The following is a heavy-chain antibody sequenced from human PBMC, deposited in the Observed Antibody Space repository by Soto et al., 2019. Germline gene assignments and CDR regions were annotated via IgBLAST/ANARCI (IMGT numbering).Heavy chain of an antibody. CDR1: GGSISSYY. D-gene: IGHD2-15*01. Sequence: SETLSLTCTVSGGSISSYYWSWIRQPPGKGLEWIGYIYYNVNTNYNPSLKSRVTISVDTSKNQFSLKLTSVSAADAAVYYCARRECSGGTCSFDPWGQGTLVTVSS. V-gene: IGHV4-59*08. J-gene: IGHJ5*02. CDR2: IYYNVNT. CDR3: ARRECSGGTCSFDP.